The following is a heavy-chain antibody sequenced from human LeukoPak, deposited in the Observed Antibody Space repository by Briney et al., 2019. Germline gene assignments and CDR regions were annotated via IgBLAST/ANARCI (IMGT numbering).Heavy chain of an antibody. J-gene: IGHJ3*02. CDR3: AKDLKGLYDYVRGSYAIDI. CDR2: ISGRGGET. D-gene: IGHD3-16*01. CDR1: GFTFSSYS. Sequence: GGSLRLSCVASGFTFSSYSMSWVRQGPGKGLEWVSGISGRGGETDYADFVKGRFTISRDNSKNTLFLQMNSLRAEDTAVYYCAKDLKGLYDYVRGSYAIDIWGHGTMVTVSS. V-gene: IGHV3-23*01.